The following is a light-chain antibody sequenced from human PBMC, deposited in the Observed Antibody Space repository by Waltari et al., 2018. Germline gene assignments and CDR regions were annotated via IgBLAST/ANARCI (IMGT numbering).Light chain of an antibody. J-gene: IGKJ2*01. CDR2: FAS. Sequence: EIVLTQSPDFQSVTQKEKVIITCRASQSIGIILHWYQQRPDQSPKLLIKFASQSVSGVPSRFSGSGSGTEFALTIDGLEAEDAAAYYCHQSSALPYTFGQGTKLEIK. V-gene: IGKV6D-21*02. CDR3: HQSSALPYT. CDR1: QSIGII.